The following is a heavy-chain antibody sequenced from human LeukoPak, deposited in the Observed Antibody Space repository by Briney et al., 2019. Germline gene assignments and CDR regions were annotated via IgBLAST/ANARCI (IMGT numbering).Heavy chain of an antibody. J-gene: IGHJ4*02. Sequence: GGSLRLSCAASGFTFSSYAMSWIRQAPGKGLDWDSVISHSGGSTYYADSVKGRFTISRDNSKNTLYLQIDSLRAEDTAVYYCARRASCGGDCPFTDYWGQGTLVTVSS. CDR2: ISHSGGST. CDR3: ARRASCGGDCPFTDY. CDR1: GFTFSSYA. V-gene: IGHV3-23*01. D-gene: IGHD2-21*02.